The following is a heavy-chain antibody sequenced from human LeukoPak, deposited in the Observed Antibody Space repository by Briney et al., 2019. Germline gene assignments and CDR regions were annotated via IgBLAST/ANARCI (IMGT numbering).Heavy chain of an antibody. J-gene: IGHJ6*03. D-gene: IGHD2-8*01. CDR1: GFTFSNHW. CDR3: ARDPSYCTNGVCYDRSYYYYMDV. Sequence: GGSLRLSCAASGFTFSNHWMSWVRQAPGKGLEWVSSISSSSSYVYYADSVKGRFTISRDNAKNSLYLQMNSLRAEDTAVYYCARDPSYCTNGVCYDRSYYYYMDVWGKGTTVTVSS. V-gene: IGHV3-21*01. CDR2: ISSSSSYV.